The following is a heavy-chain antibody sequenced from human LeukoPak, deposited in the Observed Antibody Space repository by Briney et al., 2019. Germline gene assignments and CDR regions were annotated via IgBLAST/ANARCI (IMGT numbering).Heavy chain of an antibody. CDR2: IYSGGTS. CDR3: ARSEQWLVTAFDI. V-gene: IGHV3-66*01. D-gene: IGHD6-19*01. Sequence: GGSLRLSCAVSGFTVSSNYMSWVRQAPGKGLEWVSIIYSGGTSYYADSVKGRFTISRDNAKNSLYLQMNSLRAEDTAVYYCARSEQWLVTAFDIWGQGTMVTVSS. CDR1: GFTVSSNY. J-gene: IGHJ3*02.